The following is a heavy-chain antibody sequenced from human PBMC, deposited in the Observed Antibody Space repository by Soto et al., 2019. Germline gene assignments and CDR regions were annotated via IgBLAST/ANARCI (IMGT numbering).Heavy chain of an antibody. V-gene: IGHV4-31*02. CDR1: GVTISSGDDY. CDR3: VTMIAAAEEWFDP. CDR2: IYYSGST. D-gene: IGHD6-13*01. Sequence: LCVRWSVSGVTISSGDDYGSWIRKLPGKGLEWIGYIYYSGSTYYNPSLKSRVTISVDTSKNQFSLKLSSVTAADTAVYYCVTMIAAAEEWFDPWGQGTLVTVSS. J-gene: IGHJ5*02.